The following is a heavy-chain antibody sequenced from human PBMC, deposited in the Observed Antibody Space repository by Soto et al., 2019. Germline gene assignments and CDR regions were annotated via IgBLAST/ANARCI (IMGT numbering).Heavy chain of an antibody. J-gene: IGHJ4*02. Sequence: SETLSLTCTVSGCSTSSHYWSWIRQPPGKGLEWIGCIFYSGSTTYNPSLRGRVTMSVDTSENQVSLKLSSVTAADTAVYYCARHLAGTTYDQWGQGTLVTVSS. CDR2: IFYSGST. D-gene: IGHD1-7*01. CDR3: ARHLAGTTYDQ. CDR1: GCSTSSHY. V-gene: IGHV4-59*08.